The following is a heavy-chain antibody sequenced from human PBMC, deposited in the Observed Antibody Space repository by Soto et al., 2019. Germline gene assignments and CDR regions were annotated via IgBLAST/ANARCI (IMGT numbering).Heavy chain of an antibody. J-gene: IGHJ4*02. CDR1: AFTLSSYA. CDR2: ISGSGGST. V-gene: IGHV3-23*01. CDR3: ATFPSKQLWFLGDY. D-gene: IGHD5-18*01. Sequence: GGSLRLSCAASAFTLSSYAMSCVRQAPGKGLEWVSAISGSGGSTYYADSVKGRFTISRDNSKNTLYLQMNSLRAEDTAVYYCATFPSKQLWFLGDYWGQGTLVTVS.